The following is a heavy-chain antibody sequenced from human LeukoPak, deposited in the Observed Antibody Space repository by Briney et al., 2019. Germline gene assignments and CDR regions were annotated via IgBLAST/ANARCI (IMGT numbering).Heavy chain of an antibody. Sequence: ASVKVSCKASGYTFTSYYMHWVRQAPGQGLEWMGIINPSGGSTSYAQKFQGRVTMTRDMSTSTVYMELSSLRSEDTAVYYCARRYYDILTGYYYYFDYWGQGTLVTVSS. CDR2: INPSGGST. CDR1: GYTFTSYY. V-gene: IGHV1-46*01. J-gene: IGHJ4*02. CDR3: ARRYYDILTGYYYYFDY. D-gene: IGHD3-9*01.